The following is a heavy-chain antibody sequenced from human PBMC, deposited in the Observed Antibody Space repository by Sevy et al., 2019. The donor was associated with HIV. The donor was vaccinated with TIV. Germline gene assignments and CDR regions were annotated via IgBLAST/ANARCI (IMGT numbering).Heavy chain of an antibody. V-gene: IGHV3-23*01. CDR1: GFTFSSYA. CDR3: AKDKDLGIGNWFDS. CDR2: ISASRGSS. D-gene: IGHD3-16*01. Sequence: GGSLRLSCEASGFTFSSYAMSWVRQAPGKGLEWVSGISASRGSSYYADSVKGRFTISRDNSKNTLYLQRNSQRAEDTADYYCAKDKDLGIGNWFDSWGQGTLVTVSS. J-gene: IGHJ5*01.